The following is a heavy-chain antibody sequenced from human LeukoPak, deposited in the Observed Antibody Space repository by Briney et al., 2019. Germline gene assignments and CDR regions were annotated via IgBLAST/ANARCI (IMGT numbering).Heavy chain of an antibody. D-gene: IGHD3-22*01. V-gene: IGHV4-34*01. CDR2: INHSGST. J-gene: IGHJ4*02. CDR3: ARGYSSGYCFGLYYFDY. Sequence: SETLSLTCVLYGGSSSGYYWSWIRQPPGKGLEWIGEINHSGSTNYNPSLKSRVTISVDTSKNQFSLKLSSVTAADTAVYYCARGYSSGYCFGLYYFDYWGQGTLVTVSS. CDR1: GGSSSGYY.